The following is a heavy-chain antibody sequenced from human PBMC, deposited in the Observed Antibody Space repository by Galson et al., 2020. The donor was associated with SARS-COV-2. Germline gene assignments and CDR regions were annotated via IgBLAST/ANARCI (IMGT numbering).Heavy chain of an antibody. CDR1: GFTFSDHA. Sequence: GGSLRLSCAASGFTFSDHAMHWVRQAPGKGLEWVAQIFFDGSEKYYGDSVRGRFTISRDSSKNTVDLQMNNLRVDDTAVYYCARDGQSSRGCAVDYWGQGTLLTVSS. V-gene: IGHV3-33*01. CDR2: IFFDGSEK. J-gene: IGHJ4*02. D-gene: IGHD6-19*01. CDR3: ARDGQSSRGCAVDY.